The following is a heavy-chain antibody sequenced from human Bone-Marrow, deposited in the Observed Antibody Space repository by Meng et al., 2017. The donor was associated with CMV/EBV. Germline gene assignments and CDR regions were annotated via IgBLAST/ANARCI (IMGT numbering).Heavy chain of an antibody. CDR2: IYYSGST. V-gene: IGHV4-34*01. Sequence: GSLRLSCAVYGGSFSGYYWSWIRQPPGKGLEWIGSIYYSGSTYYNPSLKSRVTISVDTSKNQFSLKLSSVTAADTAVYYCARLVGGSRIAARSGTIDYWGQGTLVTASS. CDR1: GGSFSGYY. CDR3: ARLVGGSRIAARSGTIDY. D-gene: IGHD6-6*01. J-gene: IGHJ4*02.